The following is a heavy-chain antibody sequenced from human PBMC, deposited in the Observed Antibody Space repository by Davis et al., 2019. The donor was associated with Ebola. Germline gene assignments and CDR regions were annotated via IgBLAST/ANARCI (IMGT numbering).Heavy chain of an antibody. CDR2: ISWNSGSI. CDR1: GFTFDDYA. CDR3: ARDFDEFDY. Sequence: PGGSLRLSCAASGFTFDDYAMHWVRQAPGKGLEWVSGISWNSGSIGYADSVKGRFTISRDNSKNTLYLQLNSLRAEDTAVYYCARDFDEFDYWGQGTLVTVSS. V-gene: IGHV3-9*01. J-gene: IGHJ4*02.